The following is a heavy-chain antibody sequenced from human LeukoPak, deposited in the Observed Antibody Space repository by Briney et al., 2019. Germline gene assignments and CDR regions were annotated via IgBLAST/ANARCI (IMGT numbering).Heavy chain of an antibody. CDR3: AKVLSPSYYDFWSGYPLDY. J-gene: IGHJ4*02. D-gene: IGHD3-3*01. V-gene: IGHV3-23*01. CDR2: ISGSGGST. Sequence: PGGSLRLSCAASGFTFSSYAMSWVRQAPGKGLEWVSAISGSGGSTCYADSVKGRFTISRDNSKNTLYLQMNSLRAEDTAVYYCAKVLSPSYYDFWSGYPLDYWGQGTLVTVSS. CDR1: GFTFSSYA.